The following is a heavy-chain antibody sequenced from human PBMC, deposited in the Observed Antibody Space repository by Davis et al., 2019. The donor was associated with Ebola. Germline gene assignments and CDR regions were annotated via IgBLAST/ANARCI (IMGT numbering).Heavy chain of an antibody. V-gene: IGHV3-15*01. CDR2: IRSRSDGGTT. CDR1: GSTFKNAW. D-gene: IGHD5-12*01. CDR3: TTARISGYHLSPWYYFYGMDV. J-gene: IGHJ6*02. Sequence: GGSLRLSCAASGSTFKNAWMSWVRQVPGRGLEWVGRIRSRSDGGTTDYGAPVKGRFTISRDESKNTLFLQMDCLKTDDTAVYYCTTARISGYHLSPWYYFYGMDVWGQGTTVTVSS.